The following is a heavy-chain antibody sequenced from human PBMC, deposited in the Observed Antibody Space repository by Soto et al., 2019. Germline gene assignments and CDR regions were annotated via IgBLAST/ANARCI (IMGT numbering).Heavy chain of an antibody. CDR3: SSPHIGGVRRDGYNFNYYYYGMDV. Sequence: SATLSLTCTVSGGSISSSSYYWGLIRQPPGKGLEWLGSVYYSGSTYYNQSLKSRVTISVDTSKNQHSLKLRSWTAADTTVYYCSSPHIGGVRRDGYNFNYYYYGMDVWGQGTTVT. CDR2: VYYSGST. J-gene: IGHJ6*02. CDR1: GGSISSSSYY. V-gene: IGHV4-39*01. D-gene: IGHD5-12*01.